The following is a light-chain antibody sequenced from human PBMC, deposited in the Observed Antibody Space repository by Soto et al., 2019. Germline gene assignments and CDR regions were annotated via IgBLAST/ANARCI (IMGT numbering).Light chain of an antibody. V-gene: IGLV1-44*01. CDR1: SSNIGSNT. CDR2: HNN. CDR3: AAWDDSLNGRGV. Sequence: QSVLTQPPSTSGTPGQRVTISCSGSSSNIGSNTVDWYRQLPGTAPKLLIYHNNRRPSGVPDRFSGSKSGTSASLAISGLXSXXXXXXXXAAWDDSLNGRGVFGGGTKLTVL. J-gene: IGLJ2*01.